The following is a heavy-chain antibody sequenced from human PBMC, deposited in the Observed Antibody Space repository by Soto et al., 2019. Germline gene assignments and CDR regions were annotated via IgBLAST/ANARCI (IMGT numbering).Heavy chain of an antibody. Sequence: QVQLQESGPGLVKPSGTLSVTCAVSGVSISTDNWWSWVRQPPGKGLEWMGEIYHTGGTFYNPSLLRRVPVSLDKSNNQVSLRLTSVTAADTAVYYCAKNTCYGGTCDTAFRIWGQGTTVTVSP. CDR1: GVSISTDNW. CDR2: IYHTGGT. CDR3: AKNTCYGGTCDTAFRI. J-gene: IGHJ3*02. D-gene: IGHD2-15*01. V-gene: IGHV4-4*02.